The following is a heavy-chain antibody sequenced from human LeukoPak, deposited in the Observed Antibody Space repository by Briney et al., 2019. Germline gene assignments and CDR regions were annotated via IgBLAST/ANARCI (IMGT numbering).Heavy chain of an antibody. J-gene: IGHJ4*02. CDR3: ASQAVRYYDYVWGSYRFDY. CDR2: ISSSSGYI. Sequence: PGGSLRLSCAASGFTFSSYSMNWVRQAPGKGLEWVSCISSSSGYIYYADSVKGRFTISRDNAKNSLYLQMNSLRAEDTAVYYCASQAVRYYDYVWGSYRFDYWGQGTLVTASS. D-gene: IGHD3-16*02. CDR1: GFTFSSYS. V-gene: IGHV3-21*01.